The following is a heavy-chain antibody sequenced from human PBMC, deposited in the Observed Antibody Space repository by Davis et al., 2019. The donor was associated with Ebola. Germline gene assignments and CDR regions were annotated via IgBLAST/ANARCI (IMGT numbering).Heavy chain of an antibody. CDR3: AKEHGDYAGVFDY. V-gene: IGHV3-21*01. D-gene: IGHD4-17*01. CDR1: GFTFSSYS. J-gene: IGHJ4*02. Sequence: GESLKISCAASGFTFSSYSMNWVRQAPGKGLEWASSISSSTSYIYYADSLKGRFTVSRDNAKNSLYLQMNSLRAEDTAVYYCAKEHGDYAGVFDYWGQGTLVTVSS. CDR2: ISSSTSYI.